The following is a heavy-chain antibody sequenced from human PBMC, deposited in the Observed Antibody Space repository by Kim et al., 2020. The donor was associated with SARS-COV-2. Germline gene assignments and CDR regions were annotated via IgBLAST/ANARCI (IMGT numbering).Heavy chain of an antibody. CDR2: IWYDGSNK. V-gene: IGHV3-33*01. Sequence: GGSLRLSCAASGFTFSSYGMHWVRQAPGKGLEWVAVIWYDGSNKYYADSVKGRFTISRDNSKNTPYLQMNSLRAEDTAVYYCARDGGYYDSSGSLYYFDYWGQGTLVTVSS. CDR3: ARDGGYYDSSGSLYYFDY. D-gene: IGHD3-22*01. CDR1: GFTFSSYG. J-gene: IGHJ4*02.